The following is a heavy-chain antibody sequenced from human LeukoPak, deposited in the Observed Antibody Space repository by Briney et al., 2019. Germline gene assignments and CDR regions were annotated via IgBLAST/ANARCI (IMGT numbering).Heavy chain of an antibody. J-gene: IGHJ4*02. V-gene: IGHV3-21*05. CDR2: ISSSSSYI. CDR3: ATSAIAVAGEPRFDY. Sequence: GGSLRLTCAASGLTFSSYEMHWVRQAPEKGLEWVSCISSSSSYIYYADSVKGRFTISRDNAKNSLYLQMNSLRAEDTAVYYCATSAIAVAGEPRFDYWGQGTLVTVSS. CDR1: GLTFSSYE. D-gene: IGHD6-19*01.